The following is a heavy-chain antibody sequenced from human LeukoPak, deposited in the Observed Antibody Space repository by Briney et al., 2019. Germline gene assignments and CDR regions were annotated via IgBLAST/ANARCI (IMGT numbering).Heavy chain of an antibody. Sequence: MASETLSLTCTVSGGSISSSSYYWGWIRQPPGKGLEWIGSIYYSGSTYYNPSLKSRVTISVDTSKNQFSLKLSSVTAADTAVYYCARYPSYKWELLRYYFDYWGQGTLVTVSS. CDR2: IYYSGST. CDR1: GGSISSSSYY. J-gene: IGHJ4*02. D-gene: IGHD1-26*01. CDR3: ARYPSYKWELLRYYFDY. V-gene: IGHV4-39*01.